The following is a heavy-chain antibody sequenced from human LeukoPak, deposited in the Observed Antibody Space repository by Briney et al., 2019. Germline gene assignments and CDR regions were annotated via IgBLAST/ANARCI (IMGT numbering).Heavy chain of an antibody. V-gene: IGHV1-2*02. CDR2: INPNSGGT. CDR3: ARDFGVSTILGGDF. D-gene: IGHD5/OR15-5a*01. CDR1: GYTFTYYY. J-gene: IGHJ4*02. Sequence: GASVKVSCKVSGYTFTYYYIHWVRQAPGQGLEWMGWINPNSGGTNYAQNFQGRVTMTRDTSISTAYMELSGLRSDDTAVYFCARDFGVSTILGGDFWGQGTLVTVSS.